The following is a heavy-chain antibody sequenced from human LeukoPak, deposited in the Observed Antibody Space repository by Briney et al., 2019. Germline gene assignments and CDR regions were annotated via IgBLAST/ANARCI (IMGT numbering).Heavy chain of an antibody. Sequence: PGRSLRLSCAASGFTFDDYAMHWVRQAPGKGLEWVSGISWNSGSIGYADSVKGRFTISRDNAKNSLYLQMNSLRAEDTALYYCEKNKGHRGLNCFDPWAQEPLVTVPS. J-gene: IGHJ5*02. V-gene: IGHV3-9*01. CDR3: EKNKGHRGLNCFDP. D-gene: IGHD3/OR15-3a*01. CDR1: GFTFDDYA. CDR2: ISWNSGSI.